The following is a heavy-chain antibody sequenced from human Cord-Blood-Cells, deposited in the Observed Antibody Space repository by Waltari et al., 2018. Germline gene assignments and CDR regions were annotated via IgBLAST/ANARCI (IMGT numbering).Heavy chain of an antibody. Sequence: EVQLVESGGGLIQPGGSLRLSCAASGFTVSSNYMSWVRQAPGQGLEGVSVIYSEGNKYYAESAKARCTIPRDNPKTPLYRQMNSLRAENTAVYYCARSPKGRGRAAAYWGQGTLVTVSS. CDR3: ARSPKGRGRAAAY. D-gene: IGHD6-13*01. CDR2: IYSEGNK. J-gene: IGHJ4*02. V-gene: IGHV3-53*01. CDR1: GFTVSSNY.